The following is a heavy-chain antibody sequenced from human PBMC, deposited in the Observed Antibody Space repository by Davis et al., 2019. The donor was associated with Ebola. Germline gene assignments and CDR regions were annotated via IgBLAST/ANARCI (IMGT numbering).Heavy chain of an antibody. CDR3: ARDGKAARLFDY. V-gene: IGHV1-46*01. J-gene: IGHJ4*02. D-gene: IGHD6-6*01. CDR2: INPSGGST. Sequence: AASVKVSCRASGYTFTSYYMHWVRQAPGQGLEWMGIINPSGGSTSYAQKFQGRVTMTRDTSTSTVYMELSSLRSEDTAVYYCARDGKAARLFDYWGQGTLVTVSS. CDR1: GYTFTSYY.